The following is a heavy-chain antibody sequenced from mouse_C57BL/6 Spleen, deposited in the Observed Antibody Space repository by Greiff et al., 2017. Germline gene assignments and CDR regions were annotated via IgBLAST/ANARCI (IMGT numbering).Heavy chain of an antibody. CDR2: IDPSDSYT. J-gene: IGHJ2*01. V-gene: IGHV1-50*01. CDR3: ARRRLSYDRVDY. Sequence: QVQLQQPGAELVKPGASVKLSCKASGYTFTSYWMQWVKQRPGQGLEWIGEIDPSDSYTNYNQKFKGKATLTVDTSSSTAYMQLSSLTSEDSAVYYWARRRLSYDRVDYWGQGTTLTVSS. CDR1: GYTFTSYW. D-gene: IGHD2-12*01.